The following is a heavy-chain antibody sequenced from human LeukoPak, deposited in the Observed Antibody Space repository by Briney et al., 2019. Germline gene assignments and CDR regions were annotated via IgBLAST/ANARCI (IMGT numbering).Heavy chain of an antibody. D-gene: IGHD3-16*01. CDR3: ARDQARAYHRIFDY. CDR1: GFTFSSYA. CDR2: ISYDGSNK. J-gene: IGHJ4*02. Sequence: GGSLRLSCAASGFTFSSYAMHWVRQAPGKGLEWVAVISYDGSNKYYADSVKGRFTISRDNSKNTLYLQMNSLRAEDTAVYYCARDQARAYHRIFDYWGQGTLVTVSS. V-gene: IGHV3-30-3*01.